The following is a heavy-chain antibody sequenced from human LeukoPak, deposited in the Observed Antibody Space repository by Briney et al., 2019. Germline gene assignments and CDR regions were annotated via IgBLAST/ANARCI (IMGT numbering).Heavy chain of an antibody. V-gene: IGHV4-39*01. D-gene: IGHD2/OR15-2a*01. Sequence: SETLSLTCTVSGGSISSGNYYWAWIRQPPGKGQEWIGSIYYSGVTYYNPSLKSRVTISINTSKNQFSLKLSSVPAADTAVYYCASRRAGGLNYFFEYWGQGTLVTVSS. CDR1: GGSISSGNYY. CDR2: IYYSGVT. CDR3: ASRRAGGLNYFFEY. J-gene: IGHJ4*02.